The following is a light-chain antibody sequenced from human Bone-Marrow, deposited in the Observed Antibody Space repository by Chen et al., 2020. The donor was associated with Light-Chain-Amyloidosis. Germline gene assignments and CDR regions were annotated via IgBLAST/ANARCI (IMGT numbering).Light chain of an antibody. CDR2: KDN. J-gene: IGLJ3*02. CDR3: QSADSRATSWV. V-gene: IGLV3-25*03. Sequence: SYELTQPPSVSVSPGQTVRITCSGDALPKQYAFWYQQMPGQAPVTVIYKDNERPSGIPERFSGSSSGTTVTLTISGVQAEDEADYYCQSADSRATSWVFGGGTKLTVL. CDR1: ALPKQY.